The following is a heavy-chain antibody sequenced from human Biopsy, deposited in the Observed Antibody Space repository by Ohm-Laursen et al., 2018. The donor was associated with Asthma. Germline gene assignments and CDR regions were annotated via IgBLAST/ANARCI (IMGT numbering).Heavy chain of an antibody. J-gene: IGHJ4*02. V-gene: IGHV1-69*13. Sequence: GASVKVSCKASGDSFSNYAISWVRQAPRQGLEWMGGLIPVLGTANYAQKFQGRVTITADESTSTAYMELSSLRSEDTAVYYCARASYDILTGYYNYFDYWGQGTLVTVSS. CDR2: LIPVLGTA. D-gene: IGHD3-9*01. CDR3: ARASYDILTGYYNYFDY. CDR1: GDSFSNYA.